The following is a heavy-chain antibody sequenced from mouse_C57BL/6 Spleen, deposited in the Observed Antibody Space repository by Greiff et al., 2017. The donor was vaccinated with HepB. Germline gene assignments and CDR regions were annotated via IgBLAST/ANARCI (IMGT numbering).Heavy chain of an antibody. CDR2: ISSGGSYT. D-gene: IGHD1-2*01. V-gene: IGHV5-6*01. CDR3: ARQFITTEYAMDY. J-gene: IGHJ4*01. CDR1: GFTFSSYG. Sequence: EVNVVESGGDLVKPGGSLKLSCAASGFTFSSYGMSWVRQTPDKRLEWVATISSGGSYTYYPDSVKGRFTISRDNAKNTLYLQMSSLKSEDTAMYYCARQFITTEYAMDYWGQGTSVTVSS.